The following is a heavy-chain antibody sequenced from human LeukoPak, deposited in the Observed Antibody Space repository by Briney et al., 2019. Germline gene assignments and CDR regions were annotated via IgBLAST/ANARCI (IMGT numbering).Heavy chain of an antibody. CDR1: GGSISSGDYY. CDR3: ARVGGIAAIIDY. CDR2: IYYSGST. V-gene: IGHV4-30-4*08. J-gene: IGHJ4*02. D-gene: IGHD6-13*01. Sequence: SGTLSLTCTVSGGSISSGDYYWSWIRQPPGKGLEWIGYIYYSGSTYYNPSLKSRVTISVDTSKNQFSLKLSSVTAADTAVYYCARVGGIAAIIDYWGQGTLVTVSS.